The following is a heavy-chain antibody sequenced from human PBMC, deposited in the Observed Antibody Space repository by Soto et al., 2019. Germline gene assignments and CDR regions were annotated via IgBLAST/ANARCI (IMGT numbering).Heavy chain of an antibody. Sequence: GGSLRLSCAASGFTFSSYGMHWVRQAPGKGLEWVAVISYDGSNKYYADSVKGRFTISRDNSKNTLYLQMNSLRAEDTAVYYCAKAPSPVAANYYYYYYGMDVWGQGTTVTVSS. J-gene: IGHJ6*02. V-gene: IGHV3-30*18. CDR2: ISYDGSNK. D-gene: IGHD6-19*01. CDR3: AKAPSPVAANYYYYYYGMDV. CDR1: GFTFSSYG.